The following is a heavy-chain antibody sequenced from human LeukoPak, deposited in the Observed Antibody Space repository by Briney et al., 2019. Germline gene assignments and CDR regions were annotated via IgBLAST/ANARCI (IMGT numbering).Heavy chain of an antibody. Sequence: GGSLRLSCAASGFTFSSYAMTWVRQAPGKGLEWVSSISGGGGTTYYADSVKGRFTISRDNSKNTLYLQVNSLRAEDTAVYYCAKGHRGAGTVYFDYWGQGTLVTVSS. D-gene: IGHD1-14*01. CDR2: ISGGGGTT. CDR3: AKGHRGAGTVYFDY. V-gene: IGHV3-23*01. J-gene: IGHJ4*02. CDR1: GFTFSSYA.